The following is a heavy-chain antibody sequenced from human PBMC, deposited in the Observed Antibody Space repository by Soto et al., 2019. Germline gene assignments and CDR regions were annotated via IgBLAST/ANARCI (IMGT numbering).Heavy chain of an antibody. CDR1: GFTFSSYG. V-gene: IGHV3-30*18. J-gene: IGHJ2*01. CDR3: AKDGIGGNSPNYWYFDL. D-gene: IGHD2-21*02. Sequence: QVQLVESGGGVVQPGRSLRLSCAASGFTFSSYGMHWVRQAPGKGLEWVAVMSFDGSNRYYADSVRGRFTISRDNSKSTRHLQMISLIADDTAVYFCAKDGIGGNSPNYWYFDLWGRGTLVTVSS. CDR2: MSFDGSNR.